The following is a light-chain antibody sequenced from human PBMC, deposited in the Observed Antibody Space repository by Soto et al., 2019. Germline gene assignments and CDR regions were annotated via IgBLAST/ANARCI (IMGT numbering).Light chain of an antibody. CDR2: EVT. Sequence: QSALTQPASVSGSPGQSITISCTGTSSDVGAYDYVSWYQHHPGKAPKFMIYEVTNRPSGVSHRFSGSKSGNTASLTISGLRAEDEADYYCSSYTSTSTYVFGTGTKLTVL. J-gene: IGLJ1*01. CDR3: SSYTSTSTYV. CDR1: SSDVGAYDY. V-gene: IGLV2-14*01.